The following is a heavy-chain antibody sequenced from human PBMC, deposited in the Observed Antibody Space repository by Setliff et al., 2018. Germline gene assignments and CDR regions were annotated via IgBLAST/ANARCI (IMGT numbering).Heavy chain of an antibody. CDR3: AREVVVVKSAINYYYYMDV. D-gene: IGHD2-2*01. Sequence: SVKVSCKASGYTFTSFDISWVRQAPGQGLEWMGGTIPIFGTTNYAQKFQGRVTIIADESTSTTYMELSSLRSDDTAVFYCAREVVVVKSAINYYYYMDVWGKGTTVTVSS. J-gene: IGHJ6*03. CDR1: GYTFTSFD. CDR2: TIPIFGTT. V-gene: IGHV1-69*13.